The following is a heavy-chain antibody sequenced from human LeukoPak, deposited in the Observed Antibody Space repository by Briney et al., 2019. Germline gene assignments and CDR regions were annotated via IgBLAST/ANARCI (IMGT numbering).Heavy chain of an antibody. Sequence: SQTLSLTCTVSGGPISSGSYYWSWIRQPAGKGLEWIGRIYTSGSTNYNPSLKSRVTISVDTSKNQFSLKLSSVTAADTAVYYCARAIVVTNWFDPWGQGTLVTVSS. CDR3: ARAIVVTNWFDP. D-gene: IGHD5-12*01. J-gene: IGHJ5*02. CDR2: IYTSGST. CDR1: GGPISSGSYY. V-gene: IGHV4-61*02.